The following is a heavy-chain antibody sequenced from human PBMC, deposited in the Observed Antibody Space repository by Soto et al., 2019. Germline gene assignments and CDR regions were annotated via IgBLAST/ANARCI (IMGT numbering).Heavy chain of an antibody. CDR1: GFTFSSYA. J-gene: IGHJ6*02. CDR2: ISGSGGST. CDR3: AKALYDSSGSNNYYYYGMDV. D-gene: IGHD3-22*01. V-gene: IGHV3-23*01. Sequence: GGSLRLSCAASGFTFSSYAMSWVRQAPGKGLEWVSAISGSGGSTNYADSVKGRFTISRDNSKNTLYLQMNSLRAEDTAVYYCAKALYDSSGSNNYYYYGMDVWGQGTTVTVSS.